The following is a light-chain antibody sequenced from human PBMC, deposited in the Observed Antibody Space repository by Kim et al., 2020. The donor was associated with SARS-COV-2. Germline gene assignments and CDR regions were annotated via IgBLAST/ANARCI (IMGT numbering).Light chain of an antibody. V-gene: IGLV2-23*02. CDR3: CSYAGSSNFV. CDR2: KDT. CDR1: SSDVGSYNL. Sequence: QSITISCPGTSSDVGSYNLVSWYQQHPGKAPRLILDKDTKRPSGVSDRFSTSKSGNTASLTISGLQAEDEADYYCCSYAGSSNFVFGGGTKLTVL. J-gene: IGLJ2*01.